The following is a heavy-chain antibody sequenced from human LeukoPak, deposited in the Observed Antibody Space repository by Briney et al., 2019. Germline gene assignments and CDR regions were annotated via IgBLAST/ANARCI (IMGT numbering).Heavy chain of an antibody. CDR1: TFTKAW. J-gene: IGHJ4*02. D-gene: IGHD3-16*01. V-gene: IGHV3-15*07. CDR2: VKNRGDGRTT. Sequence: GGSPRLSCVVSTFTKAWMNWVRQAPGKGLEWVGRVKNRGDGRTTDYAAPVKGRFTISRDDSKRTVYLQMNSLKTEDTAVYFCTTEYYGGFDYWGQGTLVTVSS. CDR3: TTEYYGGFDY.